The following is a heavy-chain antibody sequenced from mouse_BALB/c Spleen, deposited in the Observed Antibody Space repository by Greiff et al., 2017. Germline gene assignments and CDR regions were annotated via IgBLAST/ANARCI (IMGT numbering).Heavy chain of an antibody. CDR3: ARSRSGLRRGGFYAMDY. V-gene: IGHV1-67*01. J-gene: IGHJ4*01. D-gene: IGHD2-4*01. Sequence: QVQLQQSGPELVRPGVSVKISCKGSGYTFTDYAMHWVKQSHAKSLEWIGVISTYYGNTNYNQKFKGKATMTVDKSSSTAYMELARLTSEDSAIYYCARSRSGLRRGGFYAMDYWGQGTSVTVSS. CDR1: GYTFTDYA. CDR2: ISTYYGNT.